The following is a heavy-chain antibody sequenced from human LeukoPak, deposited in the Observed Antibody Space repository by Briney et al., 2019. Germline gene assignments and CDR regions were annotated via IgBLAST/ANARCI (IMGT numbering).Heavy chain of an antibody. CDR3: AREGDSSGWYLTYYFDY. Sequence: GGSLRLSCAASGFTFSTYAIHWVRQAPGKGLEWVAVISYDGSSKYYADSVKGRFTISRDNSKNTLYLQMNSLRAEDTAVYYCAREGDSSGWYLTYYFDYWGQGTLVTVSS. V-gene: IGHV3-30*04. D-gene: IGHD6-19*01. CDR2: ISYDGSSK. J-gene: IGHJ4*02. CDR1: GFTFSTYA.